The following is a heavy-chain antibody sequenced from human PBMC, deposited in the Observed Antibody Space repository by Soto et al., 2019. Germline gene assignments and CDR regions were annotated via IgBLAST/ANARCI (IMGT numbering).Heavy chain of an antibody. CDR1: GFTFSDYY. CDR2: ISSSSRYI. Sequence: QVQLVESGGGLVKPGGSLRLSCAASGFTFSDYYMSWIRQAAGKGLEWLSYISSSSRYINYADSVKGRFNISRDNTKKALYLQMNRLRAEDTAVYYCAKEGPGSSNWYVDSWGQGTLVTVSS. V-gene: IGHV3-11*05. J-gene: IGHJ4*02. CDR3: AKEGPGSSNWYVDS. D-gene: IGHD6-13*01.